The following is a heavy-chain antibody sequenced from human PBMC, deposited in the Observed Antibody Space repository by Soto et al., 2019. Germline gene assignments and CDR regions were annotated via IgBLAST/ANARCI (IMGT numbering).Heavy chain of an antibody. CDR3: ARGYDFWSGLNYYYYGMDV. V-gene: IGHV5-51*01. CDR2: IYPGDSDT. J-gene: IGHJ6*02. D-gene: IGHD3-3*01. Sequence: GESLKISCKGSGYSFTSYWIGWVRQMPGKGLEWMGIIYPGDSDTRYSPSFQGQVTISADKSISTAYLQWSSLKASDTAMYYCARGYDFWSGLNYYYYGMDVWGQGTTVTVSS. CDR1: GYSFTSYW.